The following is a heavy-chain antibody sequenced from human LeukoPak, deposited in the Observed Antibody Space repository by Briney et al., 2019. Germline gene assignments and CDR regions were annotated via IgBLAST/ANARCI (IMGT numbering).Heavy chain of an antibody. Sequence: TSETLSLTCTVSGGSISSGSYYWSWIRQPPGKGLEWIGYIYHSGSTYYNPSLKSRVTISVDRSKNQFSLKLSSVTAADTAVYYCAREGYQTFDYWGQGTLVTVSS. J-gene: IGHJ4*02. CDR1: GGSISSGSYY. CDR2: IYHSGST. D-gene: IGHD5-12*01. CDR3: AREGYQTFDY. V-gene: IGHV4-30-2*01.